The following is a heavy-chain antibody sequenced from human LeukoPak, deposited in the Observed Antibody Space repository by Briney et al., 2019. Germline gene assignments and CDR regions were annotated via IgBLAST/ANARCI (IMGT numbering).Heavy chain of an antibody. CDR2: IHYSGST. CDR1: GGSISSSSYY. V-gene: IGHV4-61*01. CDR3: ARTTMVRGTYYMDV. J-gene: IGHJ6*03. Sequence: PSETLSLTCIVSGGSISSSSYYWSWIRQPPGKGLQWIGCIHYSGSTNYNPSLKSRVTISVDTSKNQFSLKLSSVTAADTAVYYCARTTMVRGTYYMDVWGKGTTVTISS. D-gene: IGHD3-10*01.